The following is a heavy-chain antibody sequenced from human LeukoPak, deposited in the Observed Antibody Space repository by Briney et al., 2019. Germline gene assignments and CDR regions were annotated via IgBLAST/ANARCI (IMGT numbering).Heavy chain of an antibody. CDR1: GFTFSSYA. D-gene: IGHD2-2*01. CDR2: LSDSGGYT. CDR3: AKGLPPHCSSTSCFAGRSLDV. J-gene: IGHJ6*02. Sequence: PGGSLRLSCAASGFTFSSYAMSWVRQAPGKGLEWVSALSDSGGYTYYADSVKGRFTISRDNSKNTLYLQMNSLRAEDTAVYYCAKGLPPHCSSTSCFAGRSLDVWGQGTTVTVPS. V-gene: IGHV3-23*01.